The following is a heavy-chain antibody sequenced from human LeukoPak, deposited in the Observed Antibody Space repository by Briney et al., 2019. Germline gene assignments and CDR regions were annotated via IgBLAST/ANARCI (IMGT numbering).Heavy chain of an antibody. CDR1: GFTFDDYT. CDR2: IIWNSNSM. V-gene: IGHV3-9*01. D-gene: IGHD2-8*02. J-gene: IGHJ4*02. Sequence: GRSLRLPCVASGFTFDDYTIHGVRQTPGKGLEWVSVIIWNSNSMHHADSVNGRSTVSTDNAKNSLCLQMHPLRSDGTPNYYCAKDIGRASSGGIDYWGQGTLVTVSS. CDR3: AKDIGRASSGGIDY.